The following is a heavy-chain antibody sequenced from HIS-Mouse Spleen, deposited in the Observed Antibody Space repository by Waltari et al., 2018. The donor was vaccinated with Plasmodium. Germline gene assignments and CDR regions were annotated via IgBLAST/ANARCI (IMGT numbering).Heavy chain of an antibody. V-gene: IGHV3-66*01. CDR1: GFTVTSHY. CDR2: IYSGGST. CDR3: ATPRVGGSYFDY. D-gene: IGHD1-26*01. Sequence: EVLLVESGGGLVQPGGSLRLSCAAPGFTVTSHYMSWVRQAPGKGLEWVSVIYSGGSTYYADSVKGRFTISRDNSKNTLYLQMNSLRAEDTAVYYCATPRVGGSYFDYWGQGTLVTVSS. J-gene: IGHJ4*02.